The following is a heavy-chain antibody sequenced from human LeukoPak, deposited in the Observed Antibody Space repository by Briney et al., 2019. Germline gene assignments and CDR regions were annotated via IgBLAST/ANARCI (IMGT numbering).Heavy chain of an antibody. CDR1: GYSISSGYY. CDR2: IYHSGST. Sequence: NPSETVSLTCAVSGYSISSGYYWGWIRQPPGKGLEWIGSIYHSGSTYYNPSLKSRVTISVDTSKNQFSLKLSSVTAADTAVYYCARGTRIAAAGTFDYWGQGTLVTVSS. J-gene: IGHJ4*02. V-gene: IGHV4-38-2*01. D-gene: IGHD6-13*01. CDR3: ARGTRIAAAGTFDY.